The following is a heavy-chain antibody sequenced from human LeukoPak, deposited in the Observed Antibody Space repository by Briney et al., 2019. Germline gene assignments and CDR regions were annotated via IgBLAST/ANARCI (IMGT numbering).Heavy chain of an antibody. V-gene: IGHV3-66*01. CDR2: VYSAGNT. CDR3: ARVVAVADVFDL. J-gene: IGHJ3*01. CDR1: GFTVGTNY. D-gene: IGHD6-19*01. Sequence: PGGSLRLSCAASGFTVGTNYMSWVRQAPGRGLEWVSVVYSAGNTFYADSVKARFTISRDNAKNTLDLQMTSLRVEDTAIYYCARVVAVADVFDLWGQGTMVTVSS.